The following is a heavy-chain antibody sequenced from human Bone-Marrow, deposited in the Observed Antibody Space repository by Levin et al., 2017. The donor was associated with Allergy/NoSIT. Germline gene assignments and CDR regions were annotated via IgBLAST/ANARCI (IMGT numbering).Heavy chain of an antibody. D-gene: IGHD3-16*01. CDR1: GASFIDYF. CDR3: AKLHVHTWGNFRAADY. J-gene: IGHJ1*01. V-gene: IGHV4-34*01. CDR2: VTHLGSV. Sequence: VSGASFIDYFWAWLRQPPGKGLEWIGEVTHLGSVTYNPSLQSRVTISVDASRGQSSLKLNSVYAADTAVYYCAKLHVHTWGNFRAADYWGRGISVTVSS.